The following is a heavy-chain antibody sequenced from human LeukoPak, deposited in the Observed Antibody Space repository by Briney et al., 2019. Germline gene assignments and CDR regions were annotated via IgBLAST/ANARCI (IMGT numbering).Heavy chain of an antibody. CDR3: ARDGALRFLEWPGSWFDP. J-gene: IGHJ5*02. V-gene: IGHV7-4-1*02. CDR2: INTNTGNP. D-gene: IGHD3-3*01. Sequence: GASVKVSCTASGYTFTSYAMNWVRQAPGQGLEWMGWINTNTGNPTYAQGFTGRFVFSLDTSVSTAYLQISSLKAEDTAVYYCARDGALRFLEWPGSWFDPWGQGTLVTVSS. CDR1: GYTFTSYA.